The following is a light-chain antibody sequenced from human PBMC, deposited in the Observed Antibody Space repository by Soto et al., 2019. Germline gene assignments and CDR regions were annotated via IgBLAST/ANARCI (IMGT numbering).Light chain of an antibody. V-gene: IGKV3-11*01. J-gene: IGKJ4*01. CDR2: DAS. Sequence: EIVLTQSPATLSLSPGERATLSCRASQTVGSYLAWYQQKPGQAPRLLIYDASNRATGIPARFSGSGSGTDFTLPITSLEPEDFAVYYCQQRGNWPLTFGGGTKLEIK. CDR1: QTVGSY. CDR3: QQRGNWPLT.